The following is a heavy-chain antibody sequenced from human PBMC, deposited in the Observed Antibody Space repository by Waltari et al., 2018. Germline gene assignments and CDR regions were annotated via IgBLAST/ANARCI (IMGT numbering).Heavy chain of an antibody. CDR1: RYTFTKYW. CDR3: ARLAGAVASFDY. D-gene: IGHD6-19*01. Sequence: EVHLLQSGAEVKEPGESLKISCKGPRYTFTKYWIGWVRQKPGKGLEWMGIIYPGDSETKYSPSFQGRVTISADKSITTAYLQWNSLQASDSAMYYCARLAGAVASFDYWGQGTLVTVSS. J-gene: IGHJ4*02. CDR2: IYPGDSET. V-gene: IGHV5-51*01.